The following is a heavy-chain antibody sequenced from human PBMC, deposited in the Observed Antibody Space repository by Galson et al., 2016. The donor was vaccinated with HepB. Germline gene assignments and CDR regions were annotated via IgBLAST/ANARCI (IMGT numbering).Heavy chain of an antibody. CDR3: ASYRLIAPPYNWFDP. J-gene: IGHJ5*02. CDR1: GYTFTSYG. D-gene: IGHD1-14*01. Sequence: SVKVSCKASGYTFTSYGFSWVRQAPGQGLEWMGWISAYNGYTNYARKLQGRVTMTTDTSTSTAYMELRSLRSDDTAVYYWASYRLIAPPYNWFDPWGQGTLVTVSS. V-gene: IGHV1-18*04. CDR2: ISAYNGYT.